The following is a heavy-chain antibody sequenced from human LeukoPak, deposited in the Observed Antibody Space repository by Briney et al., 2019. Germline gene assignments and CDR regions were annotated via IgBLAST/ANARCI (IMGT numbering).Heavy chain of an antibody. V-gene: IGHV3-30*18. J-gene: IGHJ6*02. CDR1: GFAFSSYG. CDR2: ISYDGSNK. Sequence: GGALRLSCAGSGFAFSSYGMHGVRQAPGKGVEGVAVISYDGSNKYYPDSLKVLFTLSRDNSTHTLHLQMNSLRAEDTAVYHCAKDNQWLVSPSKKKYSYYGTDVWGQGPTVPVSS. D-gene: IGHD6-19*01. CDR3: AKDNQWLVSPSKKKYSYYGTDV.